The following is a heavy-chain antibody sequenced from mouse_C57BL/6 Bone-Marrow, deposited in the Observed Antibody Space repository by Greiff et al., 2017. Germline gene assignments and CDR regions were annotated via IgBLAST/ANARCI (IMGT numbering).Heavy chain of an antibody. CDR1: GYTFTDYY. J-gene: IGHJ3*01. CDR2: INPNNGGT. V-gene: IGHV1-26*01. D-gene: IGHD2-5*01. CDR3: ARGGAYYSNFPWFAY. Sequence: EVQLQQSGPELVKPGASVKISCKASGYTFTDYYMNWVQQSHGKSLEWIGDINPNNGGTSYNQKFKGKATLTVDKSSSTAYMELRSLTSEDSAVYYCARGGAYYSNFPWFAYWGQGTLVTVSA.